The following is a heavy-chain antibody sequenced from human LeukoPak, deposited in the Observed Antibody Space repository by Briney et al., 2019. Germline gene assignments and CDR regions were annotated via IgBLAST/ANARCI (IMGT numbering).Heavy chain of an antibody. CDR2: INAYNGNT. Sequence: GASVKVSCKVSGYTLTELSMHWVRQAPGQGLEWMGWINAYNGNTNYAQKLQGRVTMTTDTSTSTAYMELRSLRSDDTAVYYCARDHGSGSLVGYWGQGTLVTVSS. CDR1: GYTLTELS. J-gene: IGHJ4*02. V-gene: IGHV1-18*01. CDR3: ARDHGSGSLVGY. D-gene: IGHD3-10*01.